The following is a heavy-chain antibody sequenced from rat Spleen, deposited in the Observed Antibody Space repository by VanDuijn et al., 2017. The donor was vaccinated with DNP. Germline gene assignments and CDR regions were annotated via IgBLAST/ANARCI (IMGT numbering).Heavy chain of an antibody. CDR2: ISPSGGNT. V-gene: IGHV5S23*01. D-gene: IGHD1-12*02. J-gene: IGHJ3*01. CDR1: GFTFSNYG. CDR3: ARHDGSTDWFAY. Sequence: EVQLVESGGGLVQPGRSLKLSCAASGFTFSNYGMHWIRQAPTKGLEWVASISPSGGNTYYRDSVKGRFTISRDNTKSTLYLQMDSLRSEDTATYYCARHDGSTDWFAYWGQGTLVTVSS.